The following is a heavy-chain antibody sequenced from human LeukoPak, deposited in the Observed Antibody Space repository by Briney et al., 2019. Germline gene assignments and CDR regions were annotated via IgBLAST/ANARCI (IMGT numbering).Heavy chain of an antibody. J-gene: IGHJ2*01. V-gene: IGHV3-9*01. D-gene: IGHD4-17*01. Sequence: GGSLRLSCAASGFTFDDYAMHWVRQAPGKGLEWVSGISWNSGSIGYTDSVKGRFTISRDNAKNSLYLQMNSLRAEDTALYYCAKVLTTTAPWYFDLWGRGTLVTVSS. CDR1: GFTFDDYA. CDR2: ISWNSGSI. CDR3: AKVLTTTAPWYFDL.